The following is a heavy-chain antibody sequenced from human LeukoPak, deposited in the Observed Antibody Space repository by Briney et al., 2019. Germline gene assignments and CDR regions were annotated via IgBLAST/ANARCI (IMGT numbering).Heavy chain of an antibody. CDR2: INPSGGST. V-gene: IGHV1-46*01. CDR3: AREGGYPGWELL. J-gene: IGHJ4*02. D-gene: IGHD1-26*01. Sequence: GASVKVSCKASGYTFTSYYMHWVRQAPGQGLEWMGIINPSGGSTSYAQKFQGRVTMTRDMSTSTVYMELNSLRSEDTAVYYCAREGGYPGWELLWGQGTLVTVSS. CDR1: GYTFTSYY.